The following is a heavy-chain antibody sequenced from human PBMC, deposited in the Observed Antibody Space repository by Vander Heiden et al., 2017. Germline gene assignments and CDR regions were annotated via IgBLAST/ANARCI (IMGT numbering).Heavy chain of an antibody. CDR2: IRRKANNYAT. Sequence: EGQLVESGGGLVQPGGSLKLPCAASGFTFRGATMHGVRQASGKGLEGVGRIRRKANNYATAYAATVKGRFTISRDDSKNTAYLQMNSLKTEDTAVYYCTSHYDFWSGYFKHWGQGTLVTVSS. J-gene: IGHJ4*02. CDR1: GFTFRGAT. CDR3: TSHYDFWSGYFKH. V-gene: IGHV3-73*02. D-gene: IGHD3-3*01.